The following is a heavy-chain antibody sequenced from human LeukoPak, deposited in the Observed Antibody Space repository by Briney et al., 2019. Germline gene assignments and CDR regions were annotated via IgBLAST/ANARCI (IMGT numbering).Heavy chain of an antibody. V-gene: IGHV4-39*01. CDR2: ISYSGT. J-gene: IGHJ4*02. D-gene: IGHD1-26*01. CDR3: ARRTSNPVGAIDY. CDR1: GGSISISNYY. Sequence: SETLSLTCTVSGGSISISNYYWGWIRQPPGRGLEWIGSISYSGTYYNPSLKSRLTISVDTSKNHFSLNLRSVTAADTAVYYCARRTSNPVGAIDYWGQGTMVTVSS.